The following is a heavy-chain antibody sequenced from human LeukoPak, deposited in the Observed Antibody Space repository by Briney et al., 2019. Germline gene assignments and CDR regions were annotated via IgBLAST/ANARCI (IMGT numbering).Heavy chain of an antibody. V-gene: IGHV3-11*01. CDR2: IRNDGSTI. CDR3: AREGRGYYGDFDY. CDR1: GFSFSDYD. J-gene: IGHJ4*02. Sequence: GGSLRLSCSASGFSFSDYDMNWIRQAPGKGLEWVSYIRNDGSTIYDADSVKGRFSISRDNARNSLYLQMNSLRAEDTAVYYCAREGRGYYGDFDYWGQGTLVTVPS. D-gene: IGHD3-22*01.